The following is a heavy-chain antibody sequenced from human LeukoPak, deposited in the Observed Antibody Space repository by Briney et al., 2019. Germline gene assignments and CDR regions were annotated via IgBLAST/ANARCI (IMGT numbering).Heavy chain of an antibody. CDR2: IIPIFGTA. CDR1: GGTFSSYA. D-gene: IGHD3-3*01. Sequence: ASVKVSCKASGGTFSSYAISWVRQAPGQGLEWMGGIIPIFGTANYAQKFQGRVTITADESTSTAYMELSSLRSEDTAVYYCARDTEYYDFWSGYNYYYYMDVWGKGTTVTVSS. J-gene: IGHJ6*03. V-gene: IGHV1-69*13. CDR3: ARDTEYYDFWSGYNYYYYMDV.